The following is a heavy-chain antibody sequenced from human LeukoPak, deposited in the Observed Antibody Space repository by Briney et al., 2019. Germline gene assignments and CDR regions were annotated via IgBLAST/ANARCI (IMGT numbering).Heavy chain of an antibody. J-gene: IGHJ6*03. V-gene: IGHV3-23*01. D-gene: IGHD6-6*01. CDR2: ISGSGGST. CDR3: AKGSLSGAGSAMEYNYYMDV. Sequence: TGGSLRLSCAASGFTSSSYGMSWVRQAPGKGLEWVSTISGSGGSTYYADSVKGRFTISRDNAKNSLYLQMNSLRGEDTALYYCAKGSLSGAGSAMEYNYYMDVWGKGTTVTISS. CDR1: GFTSSSYG.